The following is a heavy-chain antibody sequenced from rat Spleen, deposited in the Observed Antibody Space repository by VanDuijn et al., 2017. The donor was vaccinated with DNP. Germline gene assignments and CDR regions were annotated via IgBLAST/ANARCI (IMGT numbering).Heavy chain of an antibody. CDR1: GFSLTSYS. CDR2: MRYNGDT. Sequence: QVQLTESGPGLVQPSETLSLTCTVSGFSLTSYSVFWVRQASGKGLEWMGRMRYNGDTSYNSTHKSRLSISRDTSKNQIFLKMHSLQVDNTGTYFGARYQAHSGCLDYWGQGVMVTVSS. J-gene: IGHJ2*01. D-gene: IGHD4-3*01. CDR3: ARYQAHSGCLDY. V-gene: IGHV2-8*01.